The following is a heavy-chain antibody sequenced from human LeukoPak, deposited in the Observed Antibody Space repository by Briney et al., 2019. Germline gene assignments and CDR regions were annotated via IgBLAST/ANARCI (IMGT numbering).Heavy chain of an antibody. CDR2: IYYSGST. V-gene: IGHV4-59*08. D-gene: IGHD3-22*01. CDR3: ARHTYDSSGYVFDY. J-gene: IGHJ4*02. Sequence: NPSETLSLTCTVSGGSISSYYWSWIRQPPGKGLEWIGYIYYSGSTNYNPSLKSRVTISVDTSKNQFSLKLSSVTAADTAVYYCARHTYDSSGYVFDYWGQGTQVTVSS. CDR1: GGSISSYY.